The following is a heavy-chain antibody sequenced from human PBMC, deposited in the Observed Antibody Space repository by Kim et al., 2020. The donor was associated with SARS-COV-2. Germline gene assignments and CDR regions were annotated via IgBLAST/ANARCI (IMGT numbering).Heavy chain of an antibody. V-gene: IGHV4-34*01. J-gene: IGHJ4*02. CDR2: INNSGST. CDR3: ARGSSGYYYVLDY. CDR1: GGSFSGYY. D-gene: IGHD3-22*01. Sequence: SETLSLTCAVYGGSFSGYYWSWIRQPPGKGLEWIGEINNSGSTNYNPSLKSRVTISVDTSKNQFSLKLSSVTAADTAVYYCARGSSGYYYVLDYWGQGTL.